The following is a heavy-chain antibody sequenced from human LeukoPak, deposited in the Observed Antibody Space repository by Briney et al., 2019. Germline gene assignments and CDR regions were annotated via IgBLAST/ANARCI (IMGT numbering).Heavy chain of an antibody. CDR3: TGGGDAPKLGTS. Sequence: SETLSLTCSVSDDSIRTNSYYWGWIRQPPGKGLEWVGSLHFSGTPYYSPSLSSRVTVSRDTSNNQLSLNLKSVTASDTAVYFCTGGGDAPKLGTSWGPGFLVTVSS. CDR2: LHFSGTP. J-gene: IGHJ5*02. D-gene: IGHD2-21*01. CDR1: DDSIRTNSYY. V-gene: IGHV4-39*01.